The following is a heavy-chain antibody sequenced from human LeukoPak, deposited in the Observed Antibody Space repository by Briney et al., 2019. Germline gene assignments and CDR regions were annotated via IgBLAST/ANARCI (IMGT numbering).Heavy chain of an antibody. J-gene: IGHJ3*02. CDR1: GFTFTHYA. D-gene: IGHD2-2*01. CDR3: AKDRVVVVPAALGNDAFDI. V-gene: IGHV3-23*01. CDR2: ISGSGGST. Sequence: PGGSLRLSCAASGFTFTHYAMSWVRQAPGKGLEWVSAISGSGGSTYYADSVKGRFTISRDNSKNTLYLQMNSLRAEDTAVYYCAKDRVVVVPAALGNDAFDIWGQGTMVTVSS.